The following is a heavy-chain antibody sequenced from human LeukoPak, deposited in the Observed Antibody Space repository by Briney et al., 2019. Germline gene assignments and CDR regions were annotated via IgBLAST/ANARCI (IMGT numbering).Heavy chain of an antibody. J-gene: IGHJ4*02. V-gene: IGHV1-2*02. CDR2: INPNSGGT. D-gene: IGHD5-24*01. CDR3: ARSGPRDGYNRAIGY. CDR1: GYTFTGYY. Sequence: GASVKVSCKASGYTFTGYYMHWVRQAPGQGLEWMGWINPNSGGTNYAQKFQGRVTMTRDMSISTAYMELSRLRSDDTAVYYCARSGPRDGYNRAIGYWGQGTLVTVSS.